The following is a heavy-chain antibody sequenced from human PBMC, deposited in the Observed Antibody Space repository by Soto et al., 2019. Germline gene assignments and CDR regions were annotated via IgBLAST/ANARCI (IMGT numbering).Heavy chain of an antibody. J-gene: IGHJ4*02. CDR2: IYYSGST. Sequence: SETLSLTCTVSGGSISSSSYYWGWIRQPPGKGLEWIGSIYYSGSTYYNPSLKSRVTISVDTSKNQFSLKLSSVTAADTAVYVCSRYDFWSGPDDFWGKGSLVTVSS. D-gene: IGHD3-3*01. V-gene: IGHV4-39*01. CDR3: SRYDFWSGPDDF. CDR1: GGSISSSSYY.